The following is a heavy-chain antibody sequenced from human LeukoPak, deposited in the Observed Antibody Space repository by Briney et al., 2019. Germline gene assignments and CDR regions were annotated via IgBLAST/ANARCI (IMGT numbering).Heavy chain of an antibody. Sequence: GASVKVSCKASGYTFTSYGISWVRQAPGQGLEWMGWISAYNGNTNYAQKLQGRVTMTTDTSTSTAYMELRSLRSDDTAVYYCARDCSGGSCYPPAPDNWLDPWGQGTLVTVSS. CDR1: GYTFTSYG. V-gene: IGHV1-18*01. J-gene: IGHJ5*02. CDR2: ISAYNGNT. D-gene: IGHD2-15*01. CDR3: ARDCSGGSCYPPAPDNWLDP.